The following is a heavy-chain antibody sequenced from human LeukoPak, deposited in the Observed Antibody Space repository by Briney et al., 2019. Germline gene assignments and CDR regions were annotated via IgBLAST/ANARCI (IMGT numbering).Heavy chain of an antibody. CDR1: GFTFSSYW. D-gene: IGHD2-21*02. Sequence: PGGSLRLSCAPPGFTFSSYWMPWVRQAQGKGRGWVSRINSDGRITNYEDSVKGRLTISRDNAKNTLYLQMNTLRAKDTPVNSCARTYCAAVCRPYFDCWGQGTLVTVSS. V-gene: IGHV3-74*01. J-gene: IGHJ4*02. CDR2: INSDGRIT. CDR3: ARTYCAAVCRPYFDC.